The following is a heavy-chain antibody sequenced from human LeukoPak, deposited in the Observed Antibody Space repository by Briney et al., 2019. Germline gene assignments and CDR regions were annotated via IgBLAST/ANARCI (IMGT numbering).Heavy chain of an antibody. CDR3: ARGVVPGPGYGMDV. Sequence: GRSLRLSCAASGFTFSSYAMHSVREAPGKGLEWVAVISYDGSNKYYADSVKGRFTISRDNSKNTLYLQMNSLRAEDTAVYYCARGVVPGPGYGMDVWGQGTTVTVSS. CDR1: GFTFSSYA. CDR2: ISYDGSNK. J-gene: IGHJ6*02. V-gene: IGHV3-30-3*01. D-gene: IGHD2-2*01.